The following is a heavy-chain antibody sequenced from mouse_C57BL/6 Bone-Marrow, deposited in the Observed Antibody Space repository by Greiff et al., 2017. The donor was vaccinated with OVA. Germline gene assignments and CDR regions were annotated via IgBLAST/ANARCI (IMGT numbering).Heavy chain of an antibody. CDR3: ARFRPAWFAY. CDR1: GYTFTSYG. J-gene: IGHJ3*01. CDR2: IYPRSGNN. Sequence: VKLVESGAELARPGASVKLSCKASGYTFTSYGISWVKQRTGQGLEWIGEIYPRSGNNYYNEKLKGKATLTADKSSSTAYMVLRSLTSEDSAVYFCARFRPAWFAYWGQGTLVTVSA. V-gene: IGHV1-81*01.